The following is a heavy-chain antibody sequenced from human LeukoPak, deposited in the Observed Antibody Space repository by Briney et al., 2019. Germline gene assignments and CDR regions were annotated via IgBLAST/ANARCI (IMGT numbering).Heavy chain of an antibody. D-gene: IGHD2-2*01. V-gene: IGHV3-9*01. CDR3: AKTTSGYASSFAC. J-gene: IGHJ4*02. Sequence: GGSLRLSCAASGFTFDDYAMHWVRRAPGQGLEWVSGISWNGNSIDYADSVKGRFTISRDNAKNSLYLQMNSLRAEDSALYFCAKTTSGYASSFACWGQGTLVTVSS. CDR2: ISWNGNSI. CDR1: GFTFDDYA.